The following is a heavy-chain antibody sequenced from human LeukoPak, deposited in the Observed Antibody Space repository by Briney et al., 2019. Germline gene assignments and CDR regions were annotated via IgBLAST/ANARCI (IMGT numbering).Heavy chain of an antibody. V-gene: IGHV1-2*06. CDR2: INPNSGGT. D-gene: IGHD1-26*01. CDR1: GYTFTVYY. CDR3: ASGGSYSSSGVDYFDY. J-gene: IGHJ4*02. Sequence: VASVKVSCKASGYTFTVYYMHWVRQAPGQGLEWMGRINPNSGGTNYAQKFQGRVTMTRDTSISTAYMELSRLRSDDTAVYYCASGGSYSSSGVDYFDYWGQGTLVTVSS.